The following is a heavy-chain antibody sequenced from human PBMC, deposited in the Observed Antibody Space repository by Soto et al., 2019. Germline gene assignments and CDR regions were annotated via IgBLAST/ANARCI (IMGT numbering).Heavy chain of an antibody. V-gene: IGHV2-70*01. D-gene: IGHD6-13*01. CDR2: IDWDNDK. Sequence: SGPTLVNPTQTFTLTCTFSGFSLSTSGMCVSWIRQPPGKALEWLALIDWDNDKYYSTSLKTRLTISKDTSKNQVVLTMTNMDPVDTATYYCARIRVGPRAAAGPYYYYYYGMDVWGQGTTVTVSS. CDR1: GFSLSTSGMC. CDR3: ARIRVGPRAAAGPYYYYYYGMDV. J-gene: IGHJ6*02.